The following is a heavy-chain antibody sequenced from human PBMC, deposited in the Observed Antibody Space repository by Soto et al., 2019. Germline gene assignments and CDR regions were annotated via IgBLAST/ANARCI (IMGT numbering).Heavy chain of an antibody. CDR3: ARSGDLDD. D-gene: IGHD3-10*01. CDR2: ISVSGGYT. Sequence: QVQLVESWGGLVQPGGSLRLSCAASGFIFSDFYMCWIRQAPGKGLEWVSYISVSGGYTTYADSVKGRFTISRDNTKHLLSLQFNSLRDEDTAVYYCARSGDLDDWGQGTLVTVSS. CDR1: GFIFSDFY. V-gene: IGHV3-11*06. J-gene: IGHJ4*02.